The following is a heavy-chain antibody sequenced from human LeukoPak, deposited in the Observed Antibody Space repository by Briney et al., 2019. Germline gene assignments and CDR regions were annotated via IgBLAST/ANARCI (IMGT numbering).Heavy chain of an antibody. CDR3: AKDTRGYSYGSYFDY. V-gene: IGHV3-48*04. D-gene: IGHD5-18*01. J-gene: IGHJ4*02. CDR1: GFIFSQYS. Sequence: GGSLRLSCAASGFIFSQYSMNRVRQAPGKGLEWVSHIRSSSETFYADSVKGRFTISRDNAKNSLYLQMNSLRADDTALYYCAKDTRGYSYGSYFDYWGQGTLVTVSS. CDR2: IRSSSET.